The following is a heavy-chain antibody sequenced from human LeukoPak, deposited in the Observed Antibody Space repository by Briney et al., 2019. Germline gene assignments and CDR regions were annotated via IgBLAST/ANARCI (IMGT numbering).Heavy chain of an antibody. V-gene: IGHV4-38-2*02. D-gene: IGHD3-22*01. J-gene: IGHJ4*02. CDR2: VHHSGST. CDR3: ARLGPYYYDSSGFPYFDY. CDR1: GYSISSGYY. Sequence: SETLSLTCTVSGYSISSGYYWGWIRQPPGKGLEWIGGVHHSGSTYYNPSLKSRVTMSVDTSKNQFFLKLSSVTAADTAVYYCARLGPYYYDSSGFPYFDYWGQGSLVTVSS.